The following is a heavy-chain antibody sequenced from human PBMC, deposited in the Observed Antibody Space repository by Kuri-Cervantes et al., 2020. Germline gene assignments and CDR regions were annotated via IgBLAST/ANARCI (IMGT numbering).Heavy chain of an antibody. CDR2: ISGSGGST. V-gene: IGHV3-23*01. CDR1: GFTFSSYA. CDR3: ATRRAVAGTGNY. Sequence: GSLRLSCAASGFTFSSYAMSWVRQAPGKGLEWVSAISGSGGSTYYADSVKGRFTISRDNSKNTLYLQMNSLRAEDTAVYYCATRRAVAGTGNYWGQGTLVTVSS. D-gene: IGHD6-19*01. J-gene: IGHJ4*02.